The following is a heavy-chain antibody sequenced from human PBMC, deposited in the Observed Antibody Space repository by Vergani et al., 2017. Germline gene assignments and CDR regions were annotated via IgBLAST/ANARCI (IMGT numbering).Heavy chain of an antibody. CDR2: IYYSGRT. CDR1: GGSISSYY. CDR3: ARGHKN. Sequence: QVQLQESGPGLVKPSETLSLTCTVSGGSISSYYWSWIRQPPGKGLEWIGYIYYSGRTNYNPSLKSRVTISVDTSKNQFSLVLSSVTAGDTAVYYCARGHKNWGQGTLVTVSS. V-gene: IGHV4-59*01. J-gene: IGHJ4*02.